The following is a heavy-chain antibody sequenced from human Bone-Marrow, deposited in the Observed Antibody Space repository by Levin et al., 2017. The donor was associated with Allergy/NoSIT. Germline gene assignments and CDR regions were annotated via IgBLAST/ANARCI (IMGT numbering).Heavy chain of an antibody. CDR3: AKDRYGGFGEFGGFDI. D-gene: IGHD3-10*01. CDR2: ISYDGGYK. V-gene: IGHV3-30*18. J-gene: IGHJ3*02. Sequence: PGGSLRLSCAASGFTFSTYGMHWVRQAPGKGLEWVAVISYDGGYKYYADSVKGRFTFSRDKSKNTLYLQMNSLKADDTAVYYCAKDRYGGFGEFGGFDIWGQGTMVTVSS. CDR1: GFTFSTYG.